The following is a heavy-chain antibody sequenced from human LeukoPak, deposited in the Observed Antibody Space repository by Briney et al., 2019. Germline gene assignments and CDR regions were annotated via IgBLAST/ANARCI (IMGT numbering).Heavy chain of an antibody. J-gene: IGHJ4*02. CDR1: GFTFSSYA. Sequence: GGSLRLSCAASGFTFSSYAMSWVRQAPGKGLEWVSAISGSGGSTYYADSVKGRFTISRDNSKNTLYLQMNSLRAEDTAVYYCAKGKTMIVVVIRYFDYWGQRTLVTVSS. CDR3: AKGKTMIVVVIRYFDY. CDR2: ISGSGGST. D-gene: IGHD3-22*01. V-gene: IGHV3-23*01.